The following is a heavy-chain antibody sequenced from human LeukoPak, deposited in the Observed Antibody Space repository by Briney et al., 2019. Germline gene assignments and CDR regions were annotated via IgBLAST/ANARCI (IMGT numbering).Heavy chain of an antibody. CDR1: GYSISSGYY. CDR2: IYHSGST. D-gene: IGHD3-22*01. J-gene: IGHJ4*02. CDR3: ARDSPYDSGSGYYSEGFDY. V-gene: IGHV4-38-2*02. Sequence: SETLSLTCTVSGYSISSGYYWGWIRPPPGKGLEWIGSIYHSGSTYYNPSLKSRVTISVDTSKNQFSLKLSSVTAADTAVYYCARDSPYDSGSGYYSEGFDYWGQGTLVTVSS.